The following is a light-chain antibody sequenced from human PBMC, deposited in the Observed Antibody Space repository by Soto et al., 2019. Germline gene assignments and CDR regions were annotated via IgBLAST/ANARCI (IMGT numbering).Light chain of an antibody. CDR2: STN. CDR1: TGAVTSGYY. V-gene: IGLV7-43*01. Sequence: QAVVTQEPSLTVSPGGTVTLTCASSTGAVTSGYYPNWFQQKPGQAPRALIYSTNRKHSWTPARFSGSLLGGKAALTLSGVQPEDEAGYYCLLYYGDALVFGGGTQLTVL. J-gene: IGLJ2*01. CDR3: LLYYGDALV.